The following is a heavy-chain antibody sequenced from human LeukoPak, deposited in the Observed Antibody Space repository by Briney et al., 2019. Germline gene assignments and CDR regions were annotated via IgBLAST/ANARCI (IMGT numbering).Heavy chain of an antibody. D-gene: IGHD2-15*01. V-gene: IGHV4-59*01. Sequence: SETLSLTCTVSGGSISSYYWSWIRQPPGKGLEWIGYIYYSGSTNYNPSLKSRVTISVDTSKNQFSLKLSSVTAADTAVYYCARDPPRYCSGGSCFPHWGQGTLVTVSS. CDR2: IYYSGST. CDR3: ARDPPRYCSGGSCFPH. CDR1: GGSISSYY. J-gene: IGHJ4*02.